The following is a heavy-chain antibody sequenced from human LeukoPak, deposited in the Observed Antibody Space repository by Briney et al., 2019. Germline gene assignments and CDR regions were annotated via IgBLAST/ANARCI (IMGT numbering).Heavy chain of an antibody. V-gene: IGHV3-30*02. J-gene: IGHJ3*01. CDR1: GFTFNRYA. Sequence: GGSLRLSCVASGFTFNRYAMHWVRQAPGKGLEWVTFLRYDESEKYYVDSVKGRFSVSRDNFKSTLYLQMSSLRVEDTARYYCAKAYSTYSFGYPDAFDLWGHGTMVIVSS. CDR3: AKAYSTYSFGYPDAFDL. D-gene: IGHD4-11*01. CDR2: LRYDESEK.